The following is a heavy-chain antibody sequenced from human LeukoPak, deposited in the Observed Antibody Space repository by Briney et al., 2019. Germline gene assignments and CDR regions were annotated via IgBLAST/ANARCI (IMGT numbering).Heavy chain of an antibody. CDR3: TYGDYAFDY. Sequence: GGSLRLSCTASGFTFGDYAMSWVRQAPGKGLEWVGFIRSKAYGGTTEYAASVKGRFTISRDDSKSIAYLQMNSLKTEDTAVYYCTYGDYAFDYWGQGTLVTVSS. CDR2: IRSKAYGGTT. D-gene: IGHD4-17*01. CDR1: GFTFGDYA. V-gene: IGHV3-49*04. J-gene: IGHJ4*02.